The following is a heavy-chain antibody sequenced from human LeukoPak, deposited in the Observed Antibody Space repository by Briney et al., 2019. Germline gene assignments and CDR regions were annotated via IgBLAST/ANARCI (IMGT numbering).Heavy chain of an antibody. J-gene: IGHJ6*02. Sequence: GGSLRLSCAASGFTFSRYWMTWVRQAPGKGLEWVAVISYDGSNKYYADSVKGRFTISRDNSKNTLYLQMNSLRAEDTAVYYCAKGGYYDSSGYYPLGDVWGQGTTVTVSS. CDR1: GFTFSRYW. CDR3: AKGGYYDSSGYYPLGDV. D-gene: IGHD3-22*01. CDR2: ISYDGSNK. V-gene: IGHV3-30*18.